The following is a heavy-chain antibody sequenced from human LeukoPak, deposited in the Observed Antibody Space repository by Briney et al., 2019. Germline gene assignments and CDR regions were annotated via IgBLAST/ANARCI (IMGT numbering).Heavy chain of an antibody. V-gene: IGHV5-51*01. J-gene: IGHJ4*02. Sequence: GESLQSSCCGSGVDFTAYGIAWVRQMPGEGREGMGNIYPGGSNGRYSPSFQGQVNMSADKSITTVYLQWSSLKASDTAMYYCARHFHSAWFGFWGQGNLITVSS. CDR2: IYPGGSNG. CDR3: ARHFHSAWFGF. CDR1: GVDFTAYG. D-gene: IGHD5-18*01.